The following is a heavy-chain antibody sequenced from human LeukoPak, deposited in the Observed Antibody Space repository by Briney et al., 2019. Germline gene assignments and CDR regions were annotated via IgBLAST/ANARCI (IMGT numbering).Heavy chain of an antibody. CDR2: ISGSGGST. D-gene: IGHD1-26*01. CDR3: ARDQGGSYYYWYY. J-gene: IGHJ4*02. V-gene: IGHV3-23*01. Sequence: GGSLRLSCAASGFTFSSYAMSWVRQAPGKGLEWVSSISGSGGSTYYADSVRGRFTVSRDNSKNTLYLQMNSLRAEDTAVYYCARDQGGSYYYWYYWGQGTLVTVSS. CDR1: GFTFSSYA.